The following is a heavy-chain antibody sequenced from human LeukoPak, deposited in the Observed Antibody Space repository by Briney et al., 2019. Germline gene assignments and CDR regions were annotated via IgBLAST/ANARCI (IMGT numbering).Heavy chain of an antibody. CDR2: IYYSGST. Sequence: SETLSLTCAVYGGSFSSYYWGWIRQPPGKGLEWIGSIYYSGSTYYNPSLKSRVTISVDTSKNQFSLKLSSVTAADTAVYYCARVSGGYSYGYGDYWGQGTLVTVSS. CDR1: GGSFSSYY. D-gene: IGHD5-18*01. J-gene: IGHJ4*02. CDR3: ARVSGGYSYGYGDY. V-gene: IGHV4-39*07.